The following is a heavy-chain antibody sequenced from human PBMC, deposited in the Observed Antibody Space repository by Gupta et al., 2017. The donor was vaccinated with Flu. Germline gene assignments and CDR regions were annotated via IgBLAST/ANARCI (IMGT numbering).Heavy chain of an antibody. CDR2: IIPIFGTA. J-gene: IGHJ6*02. CDR1: GGTFSSYA. CDR3: ARVMATRERYYYYGMDV. V-gene: IGHV1-69*01. Sequence: QVQLVQSGAEVKKPGSSVKVSCKASGGTFSSYAISWVRQAHGQGLEWMGGIIPIFGTANYAQKFQGRVTITADESTSTAYMELSSLRSEDTAVYYCARVMATRERYYYYGMDVWGQGTTVTVSS. D-gene: IGHD5-24*01.